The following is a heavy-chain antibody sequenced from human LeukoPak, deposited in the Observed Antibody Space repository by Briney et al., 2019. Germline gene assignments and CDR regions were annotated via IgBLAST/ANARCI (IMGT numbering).Heavy chain of an antibody. Sequence: PGGSLRLSCAASGFTFSSYWMSWVRQAPGKGLEWVANIKQDGSEKYYVDSVKGRFTISRDNAKNSLYLQMNSLRAEDTAVYYCASIVVVPAACFDYWGQGTLVTVSS. J-gene: IGHJ4*02. CDR2: IKQDGSEK. V-gene: IGHV3-7*01. D-gene: IGHD2-2*01. CDR1: GFTFSSYW. CDR3: ASIVVVPAACFDY.